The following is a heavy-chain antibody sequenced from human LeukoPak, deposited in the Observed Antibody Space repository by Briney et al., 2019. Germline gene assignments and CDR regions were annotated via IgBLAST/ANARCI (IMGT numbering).Heavy chain of an antibody. V-gene: IGHV1-69*05. Sequence: SVKVSCKASGGTFSSYAISWVRQAPGQGLEWIGGIIPIFGTANYAQKFQGRVTITTDESTSTAYMELSSLRSEDTAVYYCARDLGIVGATTTYYFDYWGQGTLCTVSS. CDR1: GGTFSSYA. D-gene: IGHD1-26*01. J-gene: IGHJ4*02. CDR3: ARDLGIVGATTTYYFDY. CDR2: IIPIFGTA.